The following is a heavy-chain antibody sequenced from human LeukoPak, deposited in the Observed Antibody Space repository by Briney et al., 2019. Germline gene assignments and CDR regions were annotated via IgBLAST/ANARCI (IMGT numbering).Heavy chain of an antibody. J-gene: IGHJ5*02. V-gene: IGHV1-69*06. D-gene: IGHD3-3*01. CDR1: GGTFSSYA. Sequence: SVKVSCKASGGTFSSYAISWVRQAPGQGLEWMGGIIPIFGTANYAQKFQGRVTITAYKSTSTAYMELSSLRSEDTAVYYCARGVLRFLETNNWFDPWGQGTLVTVSS. CDR3: ARGVLRFLETNNWFDP. CDR2: IIPIFGTA.